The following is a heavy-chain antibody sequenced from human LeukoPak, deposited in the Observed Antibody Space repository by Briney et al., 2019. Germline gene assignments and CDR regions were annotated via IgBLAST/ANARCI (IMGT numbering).Heavy chain of an antibody. J-gene: IGHJ4*02. Sequence: GGSLRLSCAASGFTFSSYWMSCVRQAPGKGLEWVANIKQDGSEKYYVDSVKGRFTISRDNAKNSLYLQMKTLRVEDTAVYYCGRAQEVDYWGQGTLVTVSS. V-gene: IGHV3-7*01. CDR3: GRAQEVDY. CDR1: GFTFSSYW. CDR2: IKQDGSEK.